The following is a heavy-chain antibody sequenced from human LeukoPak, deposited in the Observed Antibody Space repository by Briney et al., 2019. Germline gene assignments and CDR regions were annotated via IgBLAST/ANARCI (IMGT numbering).Heavy chain of an antibody. Sequence: ASVKVSCKASGYTFTSYGISLVRQAPGQGLEWMGIINPSGGSTSYAQKFQGRVTMTRDTSTSTVYMELSSLRSEDTAVYYCARGVLIVVVPAAILTDYWGQGTLVTVSS. D-gene: IGHD2-2*02. CDR1: GYTFTSYG. J-gene: IGHJ4*02. CDR2: INPSGGST. CDR3: ARGVLIVVVPAAILTDY. V-gene: IGHV1-46*01.